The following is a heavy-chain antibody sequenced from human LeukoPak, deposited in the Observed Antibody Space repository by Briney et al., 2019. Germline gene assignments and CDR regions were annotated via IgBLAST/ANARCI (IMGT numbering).Heavy chain of an antibody. Sequence: PGGSLRLSCATSGFTFSNYWMSWVRQAPGKGLEWVANIKGDGSEKNYVDSVKGRFTISRDNSRNSLYVQMNSLRVEDTAVYYCARDWASIGGTGRALDYWGQGILVTVPS. CDR2: IKGDGSEK. CDR1: GFTFSNYW. V-gene: IGHV3-7*01. D-gene: IGHD3/OR15-3a*01. CDR3: ARDWASIGGTGRALDY. J-gene: IGHJ4*02.